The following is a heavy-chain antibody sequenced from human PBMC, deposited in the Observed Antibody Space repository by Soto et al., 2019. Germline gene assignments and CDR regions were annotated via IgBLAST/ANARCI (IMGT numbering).Heavy chain of an antibody. CDR2: IYWNDDK. V-gene: IGHV2-5*01. Sequence: QITLKESGPTLVKPTQTLTLTCTFSGFALSTNGVGVGWIRQSPGKALEWVALIYWNDDKRYSPSLKSRLTFTKDTSKNQVVLTMTNVDPVDTGTYYCAHTLSSADYVSWYFDLWGRGTLVTVSS. CDR3: AHTLSSADYVSWYFDL. CDR1: GFALSTNGVG. J-gene: IGHJ2*01. D-gene: IGHD3-16*01.